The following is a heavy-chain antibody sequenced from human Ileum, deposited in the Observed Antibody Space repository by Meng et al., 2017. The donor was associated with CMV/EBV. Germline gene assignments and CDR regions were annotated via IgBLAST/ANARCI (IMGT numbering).Heavy chain of an antibody. V-gene: IGHV3-23*01. J-gene: IGHJ6*02. CDR3: AKRNTVVAPAATQGMDV. Sequence: GESLKISCAVSGFTFSNYAMSWVRQAPGKGLEWVSGITSSGGTTYYADSVKGRFTISRDNSKNTLYLQMNSLRAEDTAVYYCAKRNTVVAPAATQGMDVWGQGTTVTVSS. D-gene: IGHD2-2*01. CDR1: GFTFSNYA. CDR2: ITSSGGTT.